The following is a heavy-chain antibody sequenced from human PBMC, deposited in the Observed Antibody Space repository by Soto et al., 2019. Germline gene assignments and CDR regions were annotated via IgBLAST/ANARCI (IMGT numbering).Heavy chain of an antibody. D-gene: IGHD3-3*01. CDR1: GFTFSSYS. CDR2: ISSSSSTI. J-gene: IGHJ4*02. CDR3: AREKTLRFLEWLTTGDS. Sequence: PGVSLRPSFEASGFTFSSYSMNWVRQAPGKGLEWVSYISSSSSTIYYADSVKGRFTISRDNAKNSLYLQMNSLRAEDTAVYYCAREKTLRFLEWLTTGDSWGQGT. V-gene: IGHV3-48*01.